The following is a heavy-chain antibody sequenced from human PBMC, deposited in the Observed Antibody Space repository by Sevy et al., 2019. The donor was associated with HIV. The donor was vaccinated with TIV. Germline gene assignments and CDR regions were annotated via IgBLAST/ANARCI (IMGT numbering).Heavy chain of an antibody. Sequence: ASVKVSCKTFGYTFKTYGISWVRQAPGQGLEWMGWISAYSGDTNFAQKFQGRVTMTKDTSTRTAYLELSSLRSDDTAVYFWARDKPQGVVIIPGSMWGGVDYWGQGTVVTVSS. D-gene: IGHD2-2*01. CDR2: ISAYSGDT. CDR3: ARDKPQGVVIIPGSMWGGVDY. V-gene: IGHV1-18*01. J-gene: IGHJ4*02. CDR1: GYTFKTYG.